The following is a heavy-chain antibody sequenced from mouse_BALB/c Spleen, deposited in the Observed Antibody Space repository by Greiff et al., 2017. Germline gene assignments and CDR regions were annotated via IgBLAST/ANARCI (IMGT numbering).Heavy chain of an antibody. J-gene: IGHJ2*01. CDR1: GYTFTDYY. CDR2: INPNNGGT. V-gene: IGHV1-26*01. Sequence: EVQLQQSGPELVKPGASVKISCKASGYTFTDYYMNWVKQSHGKSLEWIGDINPNNGGTSYNQKFKGKATLTVDKSSSTAYMELRSLTSEDSAVYYCARRIEYYFDYWGQGTTLTVSA. CDR3: ARRIEYYFDY.